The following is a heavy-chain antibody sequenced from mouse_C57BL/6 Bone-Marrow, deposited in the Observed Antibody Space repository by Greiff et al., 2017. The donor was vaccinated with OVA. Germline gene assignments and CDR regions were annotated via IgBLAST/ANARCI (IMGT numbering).Heavy chain of an antibody. CDR2: IDPSDSYT. Sequence: QVQLQQPGAELVKPGASVKLSCKASGYTFTSYWMQWVKQRPGQGLEWIGEIDPSDSYTNYNQKFKGKATLTVDTSSSPAYMQLSSLTSEDSAVYYCASYSYGTIDYWGQGTTLTVSA. CDR3: ASYSYGTIDY. D-gene: IGHD1-1*01. V-gene: IGHV1-50*01. J-gene: IGHJ2*01. CDR1: GYTFTSYW.